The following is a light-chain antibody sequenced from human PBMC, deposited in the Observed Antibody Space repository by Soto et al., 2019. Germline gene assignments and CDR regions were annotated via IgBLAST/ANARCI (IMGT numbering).Light chain of an antibody. CDR3: HSYTTTGSLWV. Sequence: QSALTQPASVSGSLGQSITISCTGTSRDVCGYNYVSWYQHHPGKGPKVLIYEVSYRPSGVSDRFSGSKSGNTASLTISGLQPEDEAHYYCHSYTTTGSLWVFGGGTKLTVL. V-gene: IGLV2-14*01. CDR1: SRDVCGYNY. J-gene: IGLJ3*02. CDR2: EVS.